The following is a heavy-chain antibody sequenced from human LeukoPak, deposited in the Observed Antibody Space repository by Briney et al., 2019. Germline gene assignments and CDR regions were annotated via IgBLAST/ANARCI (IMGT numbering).Heavy chain of an antibody. V-gene: IGHV4-38-2*02. CDR1: GYSISSGYY. J-gene: IGHJ5*02. Sequence: PSETLSLTCTVSGYSISSGYYWGWIRQPPGKGLEWIGSIYHSGSTYYNSSLKSRVTISVDTSKNQFSLKLSSVTAADTAVYYCARLTVVRRWFDPWGQGTLVTVSS. CDR2: IYHSGST. D-gene: IGHD4-23*01. CDR3: ARLTVVRRWFDP.